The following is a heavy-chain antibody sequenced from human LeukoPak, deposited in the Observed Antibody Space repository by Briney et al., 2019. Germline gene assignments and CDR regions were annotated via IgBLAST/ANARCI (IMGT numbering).Heavy chain of an antibody. D-gene: IGHD6-19*01. CDR1: GGSISTFY. Sequence: SETLSLTCTVSGGSISTFYWGWIRQPAGKGLEWIGRMHTRGSTDYNPSLKSRVSMSVGTSKNQFFLRLRSVTAADTAVYYCVRDGTGDSSGWHLWGQGTLVTVSS. J-gene: IGHJ4*02. CDR3: VRDGTGDSSGWHL. CDR2: MHTRGST. V-gene: IGHV4-4*07.